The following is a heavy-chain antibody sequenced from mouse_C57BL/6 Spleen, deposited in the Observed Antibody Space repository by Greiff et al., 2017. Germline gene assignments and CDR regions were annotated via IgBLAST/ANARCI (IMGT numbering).Heavy chain of an antibody. V-gene: IGHV14-4*01. J-gene: IGHJ1*03. CDR2: IDPESGDT. CDR3: TSPCYYGRGYLYFDV. D-gene: IGHD1-1*01. CDR1: GFNFKDYY. Sequence: EVQLQESGAELVRPGASVKLSCTASGFNFKDYYMHWVKQRPEQGLEWIGWIDPESGDTEYASKFKGKATITADTSSNTAYLQLSSLTSEDAAVYYCTSPCYYGRGYLYFDVWGTGTTVTVSS.